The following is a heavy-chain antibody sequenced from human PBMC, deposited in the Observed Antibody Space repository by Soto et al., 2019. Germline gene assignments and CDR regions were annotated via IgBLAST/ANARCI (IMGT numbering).Heavy chain of an antibody. CDR2: IPYDGRNK. D-gene: IGHD3-16*01. J-gene: IGHJ4*02. CDR3: ASGGGDGYKFY. V-gene: IGHV3-30*14. CDR1: GFTFSRYA. Sequence: GGSLRLFCAASGFTFSRYAMHCVRQAPGKGLEWVAAIPYDGRNKYNADSVKGRFTISRDNSKNTLYLQMNSLRAEDTAVYYCASGGGDGYKFYWGQGTPVTSPQ.